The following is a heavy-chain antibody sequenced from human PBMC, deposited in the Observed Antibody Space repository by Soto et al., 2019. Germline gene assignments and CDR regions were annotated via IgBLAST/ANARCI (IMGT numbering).Heavy chain of an antibody. Sequence: EGSLRLSCAASGFTFSSYGMHWVRQAPGKGLEWVAVISYDGSNKYYADSVKGRFTISRDNSKNTLYLQMNSLRAEDTAVYYCAKDRAMIVAGGMDVWGQGTTVTVSS. J-gene: IGHJ6*02. CDR1: GFTFSSYG. CDR2: ISYDGSNK. V-gene: IGHV3-30*18. D-gene: IGHD3-22*01. CDR3: AKDRAMIVAGGMDV.